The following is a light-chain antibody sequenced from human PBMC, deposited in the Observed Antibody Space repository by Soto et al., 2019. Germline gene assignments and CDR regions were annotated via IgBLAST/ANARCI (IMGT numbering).Light chain of an antibody. CDR1: SSDVGSYNL. CDR2: EVS. V-gene: IGLV2-23*02. Sequence: QSALTQPASVSGSPGQSITISCTGTSSDVGSYNLVSWYQQHPGKAPKLMISEVSKRPSGVSDRFSGSKSGNTASLTFSGLQAEDGADYYCCSYTGSSTLYVFGTGTKVTVL. CDR3: CSYTGSSTLYV. J-gene: IGLJ1*01.